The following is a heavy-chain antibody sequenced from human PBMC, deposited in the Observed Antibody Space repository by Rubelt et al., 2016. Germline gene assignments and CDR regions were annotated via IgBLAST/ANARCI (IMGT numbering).Heavy chain of an antibody. CDR3: ARVRGPLDY. J-gene: IGHJ4*02. CDR2: INHSGST. D-gene: IGHD3-10*01. CDR1: GGSFSGYY. Sequence: QVQLQQWGAGLSKPSETLSLTCAVYGGSFSGYYWSWIRQPPGKGLEWIGEINHSGSTNYNPSLKIRVTISVDTSKNQCSLKLGSVTAADTAVYYCARVRGPLDYWGQGTLVTVSS. V-gene: IGHV4-34*01.